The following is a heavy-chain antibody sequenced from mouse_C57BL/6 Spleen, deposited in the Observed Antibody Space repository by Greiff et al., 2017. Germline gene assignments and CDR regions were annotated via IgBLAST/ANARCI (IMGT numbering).Heavy chain of an antibody. Sequence: VQLQQSGAELARPGASVKLSCKASGYTFTSYGISWVKQRTGQGLEWIGEIYPRSGNTYYNEKFKGKATLTADKSSSTAYMELRSLTSEDSAVYFCARSSLITTVVERYYGGEGTTLTVSS. J-gene: IGHJ2*01. V-gene: IGHV1-81*01. CDR2: IYPRSGNT. CDR3: ARSSLITTVVERYY. CDR1: GYTFTSYG. D-gene: IGHD1-1*01.